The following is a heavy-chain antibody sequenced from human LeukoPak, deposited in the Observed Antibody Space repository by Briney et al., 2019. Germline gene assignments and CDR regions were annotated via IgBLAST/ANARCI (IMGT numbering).Heavy chain of an antibody. J-gene: IGHJ4*02. Sequence: PGRSLRLSCAGSGFTFRTYGMHWVRQAPGKGLEWVSFISGSSSSTFYADSVKGRFTVSRDNAKNSLYLQMNSLRDEDTAVYYCARNPGGIGDYWGQGTLVTVSS. CDR2: ISGSSSST. CDR1: GFTFRTYG. D-gene: IGHD4-23*01. CDR3: ARNPGGIGDY. V-gene: IGHV3-48*02.